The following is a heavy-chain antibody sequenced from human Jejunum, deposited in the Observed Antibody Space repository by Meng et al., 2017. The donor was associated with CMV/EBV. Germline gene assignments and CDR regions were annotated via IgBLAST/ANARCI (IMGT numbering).Heavy chain of an antibody. J-gene: IGHJ4*02. V-gene: IGHV3-21*03. CDR3: AKDTRVGVWGAFDY. D-gene: IGHD3-16*01. Sequence: GFTFSSYSMNWVRQAPGKRLEWVSSISSSSSYIYYADSVKGRFTISRDNSKNTLFLQMHSLRAEDTAIYYCAKDTRVGVWGAFDYWGQGTLVTVSS. CDR1: GFTFSSYS. CDR2: ISSSSSYI.